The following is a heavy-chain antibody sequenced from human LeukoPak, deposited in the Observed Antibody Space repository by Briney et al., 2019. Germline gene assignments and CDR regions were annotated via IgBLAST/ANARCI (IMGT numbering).Heavy chain of an antibody. CDR3: AKDGYYYDSSGYYPGH. CDR2: ISRDGGST. D-gene: IGHD3-22*01. V-gene: IGHV3-43D*03. CDR1: GFTFDDYA. Sequence: GGSLRLSCAASGFTFDDYAMHWVRQAPGKGLEWVSLISRDGGSTYYADSVKGRFTISRDNSKNSLYLQMNSLRAEDTALYYCAKDGYYYDSSGYYPGHWGQGTLVTVSS. J-gene: IGHJ4*02.